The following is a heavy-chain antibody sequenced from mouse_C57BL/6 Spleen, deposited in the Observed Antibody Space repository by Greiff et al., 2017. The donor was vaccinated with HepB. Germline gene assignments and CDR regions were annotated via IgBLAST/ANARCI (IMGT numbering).Heavy chain of an antibody. CDR2: IDPETGGT. J-gene: IGHJ4*01. V-gene: IGHV1-15*01. CDR3: TPYYGYAMDY. CDR1: GYTFTDYE. Sequence: VQLQQSGAELVRPGASVTLSCKASGYTFTDYEMHWVKQTPVHGLEWIGAIDPETGGTAYNQKFKGKAILTADKSSSTAYMELRSLTSEDSAVYYCTPYYGYAMDYWGQGTSVTVSS. D-gene: IGHD1-1*01.